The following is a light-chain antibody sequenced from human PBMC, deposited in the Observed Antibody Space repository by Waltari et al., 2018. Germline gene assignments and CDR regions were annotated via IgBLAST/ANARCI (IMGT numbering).Light chain of an antibody. CDR2: STT. V-gene: IGLV7-43*01. CDR3: LLYDGSDQV. J-gene: IGLJ3*02. CDR1: AGAATTGTN. Sequence: QTVVTQEPALTVYPGGAATRTCASSAGAATTGTNPNWIQQKPGQVPRSLIHSTTNRHSWTPARFSGSLLGGKAALTLSGVQPEDEAEYYCLLYDGSDQVFGGGTKLTVL.